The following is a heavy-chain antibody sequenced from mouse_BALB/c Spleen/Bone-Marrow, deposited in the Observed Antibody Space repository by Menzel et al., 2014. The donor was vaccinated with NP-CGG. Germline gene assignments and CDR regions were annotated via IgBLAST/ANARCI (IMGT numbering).Heavy chain of an antibody. CDR3: TRTYEYFDH. D-gene: IGHD2-3*01. J-gene: IGHJ2*01. Sequence: QVTLKESGAELVRPGASVKLSCKTSGYTFTSYWINWVKQRPGQGLEWIGNIYPSDNYTNYNQKFKDKATLTVDISSTTAYMQLNSPTSEDSAVYYCTRTYEYFDHWGQGTTLTVSS. V-gene: IGHV1-69*02. CDR2: IYPSDNYT. CDR1: GYTFTSYW.